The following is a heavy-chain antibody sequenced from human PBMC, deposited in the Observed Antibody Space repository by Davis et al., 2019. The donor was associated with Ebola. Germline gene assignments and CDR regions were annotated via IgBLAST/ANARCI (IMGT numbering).Heavy chain of an antibody. Sequence: ASVKVSCKASGYTFTSYYMHWVRQAPGQGLEWMGIINPSGGSTSYAQKFQGRVTMTRDTSTSTVYMELSSLRSEDTAVYYCARETGYSYDIPYYYMDVWGKGTTVTVSS. D-gene: IGHD5-18*01. CDR3: ARETGYSYDIPYYYMDV. V-gene: IGHV1-46*01. J-gene: IGHJ6*03. CDR1: GYTFTSYY. CDR2: INPSGGST.